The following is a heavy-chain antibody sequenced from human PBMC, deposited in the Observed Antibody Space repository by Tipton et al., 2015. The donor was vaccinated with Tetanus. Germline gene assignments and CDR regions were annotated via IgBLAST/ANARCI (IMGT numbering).Heavy chain of an antibody. D-gene: IGHD6-19*01. J-gene: IGHJ3*02. Sequence: VQLVQSGAEAKKPGESLRISCKGPESTFRRSWIGWVRHVPGKGLEWVGIIYPGDSDTKYSPSSRGHVTISADMSIYVAYLQWNTLKASDSGIYYCARLTALAGSLDAFDIWGRGTHVSVS. CDR1: ESTFRRSW. CDR3: ARLTALAGSLDAFDI. CDR2: IYPGDSDT. V-gene: IGHV5-51*01.